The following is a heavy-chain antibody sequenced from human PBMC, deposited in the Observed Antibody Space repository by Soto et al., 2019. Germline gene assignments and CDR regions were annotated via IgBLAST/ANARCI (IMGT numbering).Heavy chain of an antibody. D-gene: IGHD2-15*01. CDR2: INTDGSNT. CDR1: GLTSNRYW. J-gene: IGHJ5*02. V-gene: IGHV3-74*01. CDR3: AREFCSGGNCYTYYFDP. Sequence: QPGGALRLSCAASGLTSNRYWMHWVRHAPGKGLVWVSHINTDGSNTNYADSVKGRFTISRDNAKSTLFLQMNSLRDEDTAVYYCAREFCSGGNCYTYYFDPWGQGIPVTVSS.